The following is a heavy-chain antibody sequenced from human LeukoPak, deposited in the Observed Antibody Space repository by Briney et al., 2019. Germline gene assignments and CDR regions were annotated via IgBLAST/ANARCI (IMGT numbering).Heavy chain of an antibody. CDR2: IYYSGST. J-gene: IGHJ6*03. D-gene: IGHD6-13*01. CDR1: GGSISSSSYY. CDR3: ARVELKYSSSWYYYYYYMDV. V-gene: IGHV4-39*01. Sequence: SETLSLTCTVSGGSISSSSYYWGWIRQPPGKGLEWIGSIYYSGSTYYNPSLKSRFTISVDTSKNQFSLKLSSVTAADTAVYYCARVELKYSSSWYYYYYYMDVWGKGTTVTVSS.